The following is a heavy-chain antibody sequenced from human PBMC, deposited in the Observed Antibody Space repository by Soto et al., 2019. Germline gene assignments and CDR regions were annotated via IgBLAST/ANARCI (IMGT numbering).Heavy chain of an antibody. V-gene: IGHV3-30*04. Sequence: PGGSLRLSCAASGFTFSSYAMHWVRQAPGKGLEWLAIISYDGRYTFYADSVKGRFTISRDKSRTTLYLQVDSLRIEDTAVYYCVRDSRGWPESCQHWGQGTLVTVSS. CDR1: GFTFSSYA. D-gene: IGHD6-19*01. J-gene: IGHJ1*01. CDR3: VRDSRGWPESCQH. CDR2: ISYDGRYT.